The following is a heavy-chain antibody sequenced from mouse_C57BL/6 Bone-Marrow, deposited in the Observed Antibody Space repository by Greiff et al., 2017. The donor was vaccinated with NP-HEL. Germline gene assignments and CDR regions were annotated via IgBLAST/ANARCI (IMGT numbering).Heavy chain of an antibody. D-gene: IGHD1-1*01. Sequence: QVQLQQSGAELVKPGASVKMSCKASGYTFTTYPIEWMKQNHGKSLEWIGNFHPYNDDTKYNEKFKGKATLTVDKSSSTVYLELSRLTSDDSAVYYCARKNYGSGGWFAYWGQGTLVTVSA. CDR2: FHPYNDDT. CDR1: GYTFTTYP. CDR3: ARKNYGSGGWFAY. J-gene: IGHJ3*01. V-gene: IGHV1-47*01.